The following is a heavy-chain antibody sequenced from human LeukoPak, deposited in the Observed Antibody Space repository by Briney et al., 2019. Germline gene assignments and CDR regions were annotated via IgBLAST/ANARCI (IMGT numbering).Heavy chain of an antibody. V-gene: IGHV3-21*01. CDR2: ISSSSSYI. CDR1: GFTFSSYS. Sequence: PGGSLRLSCAASGFTFSSYSMNWVRQAPGKGLEWVSSISSSSSYIYYADSVKGRFTISRDNAKNSLYLQMNSLRAEDTAVYYCARDYYFDSSGYPLDYWGQGTLVTVSS. D-gene: IGHD3-22*01. J-gene: IGHJ4*02. CDR3: ARDYYFDSSGYPLDY.